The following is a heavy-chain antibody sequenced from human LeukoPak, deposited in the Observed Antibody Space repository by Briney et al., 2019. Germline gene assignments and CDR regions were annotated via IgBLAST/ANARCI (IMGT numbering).Heavy chain of an antibody. CDR1: GYTFTGYY. D-gene: IGHD2-15*01. J-gene: IGHJ4*02. CDR2: MNPNSGNR. V-gene: IGHV1-8*02. CDR3: SRAGGYCGRLSCPYSSDY. Sequence: ASVKVSCTASGYTFTGYYMHWVRRAAGPGLEGMGWMNPNSGNRGYAQTFQGRVTMPRNTSLRTAYLQRSSLLSAAPAGQCCSRAGGYCGRLSCPYSSDYWGQGSLVAVSS.